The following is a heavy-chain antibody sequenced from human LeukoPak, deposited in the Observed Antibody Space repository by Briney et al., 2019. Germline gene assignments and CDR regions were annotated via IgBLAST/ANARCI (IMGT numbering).Heavy chain of an antibody. J-gene: IGHJ4*02. Sequence: ASVKVSCKASGYTFTSYGISWVRQAPGQGLEWMGWISAYNGNTNYAQKLQGRVTMTTDTSTSTAYMELRSLRSDDTAVYYCARGAVTVTKGSFFDYWGQGTLVTVSS. V-gene: IGHV1-18*01. D-gene: IGHD4-17*01. CDR3: ARGAVTVTKGSFFDY. CDR1: GYTFTSYG. CDR2: ISAYNGNT.